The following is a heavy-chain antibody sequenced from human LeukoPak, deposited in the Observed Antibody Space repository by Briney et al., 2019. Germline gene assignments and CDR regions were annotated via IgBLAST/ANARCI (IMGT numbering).Heavy chain of an antibody. CDR1: GFTFSSYA. CDR3: ARVYCGGDCYSPSAFDP. Sequence: GGSLRLSCAASGFTFSSYAMHWVRQAPGKGLEWVAVISYDGSNKYYADSVKGRFAISRDNAKNSLHLQMNSLRAEDTAVYYCARVYCGGDCYSPSAFDPWGQGTLVTVSS. D-gene: IGHD2-21*02. J-gene: IGHJ5*02. V-gene: IGHV3-30*09. CDR2: ISYDGSNK.